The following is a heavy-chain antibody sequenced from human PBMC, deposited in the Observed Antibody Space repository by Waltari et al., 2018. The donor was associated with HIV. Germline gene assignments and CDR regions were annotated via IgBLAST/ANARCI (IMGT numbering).Heavy chain of an antibody. V-gene: IGHV7-4-1*02. CDR3: ARPIAARSPTPFDY. CDR2: INPNTGNP. Sequence: QVQLVQSGSELKKPGASVQVSCKASGYTLTRYAMNWVRQAPGQGLEWMGWINPNTGNPTYAQCFTGRFVFSLDPSVSTAYLQISSLNAEDTAVYYCARPIAARSPTPFDYWGQGTLVTVSS. J-gene: IGHJ4*02. CDR1: GYTLTRYA. D-gene: IGHD6-6*01.